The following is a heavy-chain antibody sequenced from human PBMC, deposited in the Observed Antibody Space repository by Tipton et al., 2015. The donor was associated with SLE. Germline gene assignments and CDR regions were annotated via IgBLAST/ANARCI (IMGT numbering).Heavy chain of an antibody. CDR1: GDSISSGDYY. CDR3: ARGFEYSSSSSAFDI. CDR2: INHSGST. Sequence: TLSLTCTVSGDSISSGDYYWSWIRQPPGKGLEWIGEINHSGSTNYNPSLKSRVTISVDTSKNQFSLKLSSVTAADTAVYYCARGFEYSSSSSAFDIWGQGTMVTVSS. V-gene: IGHV4-39*07. D-gene: IGHD6-6*01. J-gene: IGHJ3*02.